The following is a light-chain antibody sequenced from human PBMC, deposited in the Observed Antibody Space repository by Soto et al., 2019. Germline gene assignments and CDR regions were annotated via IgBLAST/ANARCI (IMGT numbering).Light chain of an antibody. Sequence: DIQMTQSPSSLSASVGDRVTITCQASQDISNYLNWYKQKPGKAPKLLIYDASNLETGVPSRFNGSGSGTDFTFTISSLQPEDITTYYCQQYDNLPFTFGGGTKVEIK. CDR2: DAS. J-gene: IGKJ4*01. CDR3: QQYDNLPFT. CDR1: QDISNY. V-gene: IGKV1-33*01.